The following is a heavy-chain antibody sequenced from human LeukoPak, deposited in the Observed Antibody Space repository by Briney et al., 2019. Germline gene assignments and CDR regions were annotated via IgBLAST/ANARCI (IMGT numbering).Heavy chain of an antibody. CDR2: IHPDGRIT. CDR1: GFTISNYW. CDR3: VSFYETY. D-gene: IGHD2-2*01. Sequence: QSGGSLRLSCVGSGFTISNYWMHWVRQAPGTGLMWVSRIHPDGRITTYADSVKGRFTISRDNAKNTLYLQMNSLRAEDTAVYYCVSFYETYWGRGTLVTVSS. J-gene: IGHJ4*02. V-gene: IGHV3-74*03.